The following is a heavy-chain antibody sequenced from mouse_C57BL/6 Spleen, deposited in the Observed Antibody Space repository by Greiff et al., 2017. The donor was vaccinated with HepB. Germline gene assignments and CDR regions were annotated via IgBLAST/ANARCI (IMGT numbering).Heavy chain of an antibody. CDR3: ARSGIYDGYSFDY. CDR1: GYTFTSYW. J-gene: IGHJ2*01. Sequence: VQLQQPGAELVKPGASVKMSCKASGYTFTSYWITWVKQRPGQGLEWIGDIYPGSGSTNYNEKFKSKATLTVDTSSSTAYMQLSSLTSEDSAVYYCARSGIYDGYSFDYWGQGTTLTVSS. D-gene: IGHD2-3*01. CDR2: IYPGSGST. V-gene: IGHV1-55*01.